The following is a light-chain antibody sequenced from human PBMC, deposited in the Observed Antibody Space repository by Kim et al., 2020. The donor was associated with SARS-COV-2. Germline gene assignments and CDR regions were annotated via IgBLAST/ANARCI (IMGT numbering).Light chain of an antibody. V-gene: IGLV3-1*01. J-gene: IGLJ2*01. Sequence: SYELTQPPSVSVSPGQTASITCSGHRLGDKYVGXYQQKPGQSPVMVIYQDNKRPSGIPERFSGSNSGNTATLTISGTQAMDEADYYCQAWESNTVTFGGG. CDR1: RLGDKY. CDR2: QDN. CDR3: QAWESNTVT.